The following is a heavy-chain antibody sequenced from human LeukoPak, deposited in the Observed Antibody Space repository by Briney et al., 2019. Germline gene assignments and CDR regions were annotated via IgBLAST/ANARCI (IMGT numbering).Heavy chain of an antibody. CDR3: ARVEGFGDLGTFDY. D-gene: IGHD3-10*01. Sequence: GASVKVSCKASGYIFTSYYMHWVRQAPGQGLEWMGIISPSGGSTTYAQKFQGRVTMTRDTSTSTVYMELSSLRSEDTAMYYCARVEGFGDLGTFDYWGQGTLVTVSS. CDR2: ISPSGGST. V-gene: IGHV1-46*01. CDR1: GYIFTSYY. J-gene: IGHJ4*02.